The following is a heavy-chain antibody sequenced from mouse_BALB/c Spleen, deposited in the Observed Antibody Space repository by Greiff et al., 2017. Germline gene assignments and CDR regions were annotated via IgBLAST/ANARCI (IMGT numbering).Heavy chain of an antibody. Sequence: VQLQQSGAELARPGASVKMSCKASGYTFTSYTMHWVKQRPGQGLEWIGYINPSSGYTNYNQKFKDKATLTADKSSSTAYMQLSSLTSEDSAVYYCAREALLWYPMDYWGQGTSVTVSS. D-gene: IGHD2-10*01. CDR3: AREALLWYPMDY. CDR2: INPSSGYT. CDR1: GYTFTSYT. J-gene: IGHJ4*01. V-gene: IGHV1-4*01.